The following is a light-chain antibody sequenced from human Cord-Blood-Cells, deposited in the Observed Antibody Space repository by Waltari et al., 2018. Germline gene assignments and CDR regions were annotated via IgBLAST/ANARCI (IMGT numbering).Light chain of an antibody. CDR2: DVS. CDR3: SSYTSSCTLVV. Sequence: QSPLTQPASVSASPGQSITISCTGTSSDVGGYNYVSWYQQHPGNAPELRLYDVSNRPSGGSNRCSGSKSGNTASLTISGLQAEDEADYYCSSYTSSCTLVVFGGGTKLTVL. J-gene: IGLJ2*01. V-gene: IGLV2-14*01. CDR1: SSDVGGYNY.